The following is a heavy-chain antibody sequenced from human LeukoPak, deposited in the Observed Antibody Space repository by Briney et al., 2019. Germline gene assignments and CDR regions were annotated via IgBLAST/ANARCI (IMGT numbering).Heavy chain of an antibody. CDR1: GYTFTGYQ. CDR2: INPNSGGT. V-gene: IGHV1-2*06. Sequence: ASVKVSCKASGYTFTGYQIHWVRQAPGPGLEWMGRINPNSGGTNYAQKFQCRVTMTRDTSISTAYMELSGLTSDDTAVYYCARDMVSGGSYSTRFDYWGQGTLVTVSS. D-gene: IGHD1-26*01. CDR3: ARDMVSGGSYSTRFDY. J-gene: IGHJ4*02.